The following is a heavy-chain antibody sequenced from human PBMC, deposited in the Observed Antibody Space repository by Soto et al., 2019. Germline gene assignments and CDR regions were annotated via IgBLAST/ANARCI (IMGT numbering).Heavy chain of an antibody. CDR3: VRSGDNYNLLDY. CDR1: GFTFSDHY. Sequence: LRLSCAASGFTFSDHYMSWIRQAPGKGLEWIGYSSNSGSFTRYADSVKGRFSISRDNAKNSLYLQINSLRGDGTAIYYCVRSGDNYNLLDYWGQGTPVTVSS. CDR2: SSNSGSFT. V-gene: IGHV3-11*06. D-gene: IGHD1-1*01. J-gene: IGHJ4*02.